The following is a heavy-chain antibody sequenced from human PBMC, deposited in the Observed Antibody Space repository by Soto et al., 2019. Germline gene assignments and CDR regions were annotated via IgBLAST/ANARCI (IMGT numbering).Heavy chain of an antibody. CDR1: GFTISGKKY. J-gene: IGHJ3*01. V-gene: IGHV3-53*01. CDR3: ATWHEREHAYDV. Sequence: DVQLVESGGGLIQPGESLRRSCAAFGFTISGKKYVAWVRQAPGKRLEWVSALYDLDGSFYAASVKRRFTTSSDSSKTTVYLQMNDLRPDDTAVYYCATWHEREHAYDVWGQGTTVTVSS. D-gene: IGHD1-1*01. CDR2: LYDLDGS.